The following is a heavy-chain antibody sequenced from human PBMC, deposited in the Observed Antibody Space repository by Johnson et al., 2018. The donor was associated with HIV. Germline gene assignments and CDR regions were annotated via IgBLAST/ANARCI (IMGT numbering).Heavy chain of an antibody. Sequence: VQLVESGGGLIQPGGSLRLSCAASGFTVSSNYMSWVRQAPGKGLEWVSVIYSGGSTYYADSVKGRFTISRDNAKNSLYLQMNSLRPKDTAVYYCARDHGWSRGWLFDAFDIWGQGTMVTVSS. J-gene: IGHJ3*02. D-gene: IGHD6-19*01. V-gene: IGHV3-53*01. CDR2: IYSGGST. CDR3: ARDHGWSRGWLFDAFDI. CDR1: GFTVSSNY.